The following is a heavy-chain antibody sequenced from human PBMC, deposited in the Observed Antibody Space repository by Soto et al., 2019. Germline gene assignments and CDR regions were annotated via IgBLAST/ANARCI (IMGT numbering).Heavy chain of an antibody. V-gene: IGHV3-48*01. D-gene: IGHD1-1*01. J-gene: IGHJ4*02. CDR2: ISTGSRTI. CDR3: ARVLTERRRWGSFDY. CDR1: GFTFSTYN. Sequence: EVQLVESGGDLVQPGGSLRLSCAASGFTFSTYNMNWVRLAPGKGVEWVSYISTGSRTIYYADSVKGRFTISRDDAKNSLYLQMNSLRAEDTAVYYCARVLTERRRWGSFDYWGRGTLVTVSS.